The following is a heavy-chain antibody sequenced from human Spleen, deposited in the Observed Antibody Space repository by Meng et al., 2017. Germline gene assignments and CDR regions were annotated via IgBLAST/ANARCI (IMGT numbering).Heavy chain of an antibody. Sequence: GESLKISCKGSGYNFTNHWIGWVRQMPGKGLEWMGIIYPGDSDTRYSPSFQGQVSISADNSISTAYLQWSSLKASDTAIYYCARPYDSSGYYPDYWGQETLVTVSS. CDR3: ARPYDSSGYYPDY. CDR2: IYPGDSDT. J-gene: IGHJ4*02. CDR1: GYNFTNHW. D-gene: IGHD3-22*01. V-gene: IGHV5-51*01.